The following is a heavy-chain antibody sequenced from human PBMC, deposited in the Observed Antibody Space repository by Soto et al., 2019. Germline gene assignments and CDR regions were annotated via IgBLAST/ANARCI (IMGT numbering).Heavy chain of an antibody. CDR1: GGSISSYY. CDR2: IYYSGST. D-gene: IGHD4-4*01. Sequence: SETLSLTCTVSGGSISSYYWSWIRQPPGKGLEWIGYIYYSGSTNYNPSLKSRVSISVDTSKNQFSLKLSSVTAADTAVYYCARQLYSNLYYYYYMDVWGKGTTVTVSS. CDR3: ARQLYSNLYYYYYMDV. J-gene: IGHJ6*03. V-gene: IGHV4-59*08.